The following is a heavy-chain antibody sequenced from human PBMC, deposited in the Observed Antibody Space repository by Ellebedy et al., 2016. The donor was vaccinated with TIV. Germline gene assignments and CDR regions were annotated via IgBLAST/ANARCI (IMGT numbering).Heavy chain of an antibody. CDR2: INRDGSST. CDR1: GFTFSSYW. CDR3: ARGKQYYYDSSGDH. Sequence: GESLKISCAASGFTFSSYWMHWVRQAPGKGLVWVSRINRDGSSTYYADSVKGRFTISRDNAENTLYLQMNSLRVEETAVYYCARGKQYYYDSSGDHWGQGTLVTVSS. D-gene: IGHD3-22*01. J-gene: IGHJ5*02. V-gene: IGHV3-74*01.